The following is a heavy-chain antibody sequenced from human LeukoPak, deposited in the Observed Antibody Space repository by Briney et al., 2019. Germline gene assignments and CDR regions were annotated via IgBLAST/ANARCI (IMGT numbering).Heavy chain of an antibody. Sequence: PSETVSLPCSLSGDSITTNSYWWGWIRQSPGKGLEWIGSIYSSGNSYYNPSLKSRATISPDTSKNQYSLRLTSVTAADTAVYYCARRGIWDLQIGKWFDRWGQGIVVTVSS. CDR2: IYSSGNS. CDR3: ARRGIWDLQIGKWFDR. J-gene: IGHJ5*02. D-gene: IGHD3-16*01. V-gene: IGHV4-39*01. CDR1: GDSITTNSYW.